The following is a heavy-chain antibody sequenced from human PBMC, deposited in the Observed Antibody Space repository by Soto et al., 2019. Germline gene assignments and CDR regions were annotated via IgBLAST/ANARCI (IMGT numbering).Heavy chain of an antibody. CDR3: ARVNSYIGMDV. Sequence: SETLSLTCTVSGGSISSYSWSWIRQPPGKGLEWIGYIYYSGSTNYNPSLKSRVTISVDTSKNQYSLKLSSVTAADTAVYHCARVNSYIGMDVWGQGTTVTVSS. V-gene: IGHV4-59*01. D-gene: IGHD5-18*01. CDR2: IYYSGST. J-gene: IGHJ6*02. CDR1: GGSISSYS.